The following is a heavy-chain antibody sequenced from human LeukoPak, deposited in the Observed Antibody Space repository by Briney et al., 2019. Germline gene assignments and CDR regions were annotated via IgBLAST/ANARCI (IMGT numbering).Heavy chain of an antibody. J-gene: IGHJ4*01. CDR1: GVTFSIYG. D-gene: IGHD3-10*01. CDR3: ARLSAMLRGPEPISSFDY. V-gene: IGHV3-23*01. Sequence: GGSRRLSCAASGVTFSIYGMSWVGQAPGKGLEWGSAISGSGGSTYYADSVKGRFTISRDNSKNSLFLQMNSLRAEDTATYSRARLSAMLRGPEPISSFDYWGQGTLVTVSS. CDR2: ISGSGGST.